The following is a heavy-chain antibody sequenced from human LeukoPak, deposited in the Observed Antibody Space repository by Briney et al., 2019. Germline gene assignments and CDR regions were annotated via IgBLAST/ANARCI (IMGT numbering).Heavy chain of an antibody. CDR2: IKPDGSEG. V-gene: IGHV3-7*01. CDR1: GFSFSNSW. D-gene: IGHD6-6*01. Sequence: GGSLRLSCAASGFSFSNSWMTWVRQAPGSGLEWVASIKPDGSEGYYVDSVKGRFTISRDNTKNSLYLQMNSLRAEDTAVYHCTTRYSSSSFAWGQGTLVTVSS. J-gene: IGHJ5*02. CDR3: TTRYSSSSFA.